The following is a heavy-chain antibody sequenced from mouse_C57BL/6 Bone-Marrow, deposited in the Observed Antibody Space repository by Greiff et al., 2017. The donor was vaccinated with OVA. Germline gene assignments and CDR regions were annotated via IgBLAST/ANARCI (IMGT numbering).Heavy chain of an antibody. Sequence: VQLQQSGPELVKPGASVKISCKASGYTFTDYYMNWVKQSHGKSLEWIGDINPNNGGTSYNQKFKGKATLTVDKSSSTAYMELSSLTSEDSAVYYCASITTVVARSMDYWGQGTSVTVSS. V-gene: IGHV1-26*01. CDR3: ASITTVVARSMDY. CDR2: INPNNGGT. D-gene: IGHD1-1*01. J-gene: IGHJ4*01. CDR1: GYTFTDYY.